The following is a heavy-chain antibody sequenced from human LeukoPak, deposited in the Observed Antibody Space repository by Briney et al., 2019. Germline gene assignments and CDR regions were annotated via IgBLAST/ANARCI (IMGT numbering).Heavy chain of an antibody. Sequence: SETLSLTCTVFGGSISSGDHYWSWIRQPPGKGLEWIGYIYYSGTTYYNPSLKSRATVSVDTSKNQFSLKLSSVTAADTAVYHCSRTIVIGSPFFDYWGQGILVTVSS. CDR2: IYYSGTT. V-gene: IGHV4-30-4*01. J-gene: IGHJ4*02. CDR1: GGSISSGDHY. D-gene: IGHD2/OR15-2a*01. CDR3: SRTIVIGSPFFDY.